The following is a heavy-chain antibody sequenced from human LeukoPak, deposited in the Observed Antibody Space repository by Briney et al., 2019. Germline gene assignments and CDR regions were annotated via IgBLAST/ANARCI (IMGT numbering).Heavy chain of an antibody. J-gene: IGHJ5*02. CDR2: INPSGGST. V-gene: IGHV1-46*01. Sequence: ASVKVSCKASGYTFTSYYMNWVRQAPGQGLEWMGIINPSGGSTSYAQKFQGRVTMTRDTSTGTVYMELSSLRSEDTAVYYCARDHEYSSSSFNWFDPWGQGTLVTVSS. D-gene: IGHD6-6*01. CDR1: GYTFTSYY. CDR3: ARDHEYSSSSFNWFDP.